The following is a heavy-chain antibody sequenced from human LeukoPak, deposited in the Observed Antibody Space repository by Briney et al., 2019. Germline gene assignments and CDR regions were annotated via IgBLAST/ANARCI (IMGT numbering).Heavy chain of an antibody. V-gene: IGHV3-23*01. CDR2: ISGSGGST. CDR1: GFTFSSYG. J-gene: IGHJ3*02. CDR3: ARAKRNGFDI. Sequence: GGSLRLSCAASGFTFSSYGMSWVRQAPGKGLEWVSAISGSGGSTYYADSVKGRFTISRDNAKNSLFLQMNSLRAEDTAVYYCARAKRNGFDIWGQGTMVTVSS.